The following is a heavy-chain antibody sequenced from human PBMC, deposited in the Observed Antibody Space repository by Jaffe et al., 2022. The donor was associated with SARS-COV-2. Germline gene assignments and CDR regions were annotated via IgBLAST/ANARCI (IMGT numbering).Heavy chain of an antibody. V-gene: IGHV3-23*01. J-gene: IGHJ6*02. CDR2: ISGSGGRT. CDR1: GFIFSKYA. CDR3: VKDVPTRDFDPWSGPKDGMDV. Sequence: EVQLLESGGGLVQPGGSLRLSCAASGFIFSKYAMSWVRQAPGKGLEWVSSISGSGGRTYYADSVKGRFTISRDNSKNTLDVQMKSLRAEDTAVYYCVKDVPTRDFDPWSGPKDGMDVWGQGTTITVSS. D-gene: IGHD3-3*01.